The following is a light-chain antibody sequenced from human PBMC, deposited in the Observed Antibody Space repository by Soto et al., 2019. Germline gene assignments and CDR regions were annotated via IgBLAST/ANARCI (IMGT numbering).Light chain of an antibody. CDR3: QQRSNWPRT. V-gene: IGKV3-11*01. CDR1: QSISSY. J-gene: IGKJ1*01. Sequence: IVLTHSPATLSFSPGEIATLSFRASQSISSYLAWYQQKPGQAPSLLIYDASNRATGIPARFSGSGSGTDFTLTISSLEPEDFAVYYCQQRSNWPRTFGQGTKVDIK. CDR2: DAS.